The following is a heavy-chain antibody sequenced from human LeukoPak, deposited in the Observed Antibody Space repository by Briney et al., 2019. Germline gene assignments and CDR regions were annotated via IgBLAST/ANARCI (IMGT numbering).Heavy chain of an antibody. CDR1: GFTFGDYA. J-gene: IGHJ6*03. CDR3: TRDRLVAGHYYYIEV. V-gene: IGHV3-49*04. Sequence: PGRSLRLSCTASGFTFGDYAMSWVRQAPGKGLEWVGFIRSKAYGGTTEYAASVKGRFSISRDDSKSIAYLQMNSLKTEDTAVYYCTRDRLVAGHYYYIEVWGKGTTVTVSS. CDR2: IRSKAYGGTT. D-gene: IGHD2-2*01.